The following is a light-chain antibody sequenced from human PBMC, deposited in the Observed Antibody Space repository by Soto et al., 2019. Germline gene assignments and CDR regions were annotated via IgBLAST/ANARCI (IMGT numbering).Light chain of an antibody. Sequence: DIQMTQSPSSVSASVGDRVTITCRASQGIGSWLAWYQQKPGKAPNLLIYDASKLHSGVPSRFSGSGSGTDSSLTISSLQPEDFATYYCQQANSFPHTFGGGTKVEI. J-gene: IGKJ4*01. CDR2: DAS. CDR3: QQANSFPHT. V-gene: IGKV1-12*01. CDR1: QGIGSW.